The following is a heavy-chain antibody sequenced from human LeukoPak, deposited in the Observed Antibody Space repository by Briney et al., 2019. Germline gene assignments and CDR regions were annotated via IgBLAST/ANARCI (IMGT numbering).Heavy chain of an antibody. Sequence: GGSLRLSCAASGFTFSSYVMHWVRQAPGKGLEWVAVIPYDGSNKYYADSVKGRFTISRDNSKNTLYLQMNSLRAEDTAVYYCAKGGLSSYCYDSSGYYPDDWGQGTLVTVSS. D-gene: IGHD3-22*01. J-gene: IGHJ4*02. CDR3: AKGGLSSYCYDSSGYYPDD. CDR2: IPYDGSNK. V-gene: IGHV3-30-3*01. CDR1: GFTFSSYV.